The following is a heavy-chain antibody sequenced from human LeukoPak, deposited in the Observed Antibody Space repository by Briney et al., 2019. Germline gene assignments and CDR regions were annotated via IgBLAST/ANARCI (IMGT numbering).Heavy chain of an antibody. J-gene: IGHJ6*03. CDR2: ISYDGSNK. CDR3: ARGGFVHMDV. D-gene: IGHD2-8*01. Sequence: PGGSLRLSCAASGFTFSSYAMHWVRQAPGKGLEWVAAISYDGSNKYYADSVKGRFTISRDNSKNTLYLQMNSLRAEDTAVYYCARGGFVHMDVWGKGTTVTVSS. V-gene: IGHV3-30-3*01. CDR1: GFTFSSYA.